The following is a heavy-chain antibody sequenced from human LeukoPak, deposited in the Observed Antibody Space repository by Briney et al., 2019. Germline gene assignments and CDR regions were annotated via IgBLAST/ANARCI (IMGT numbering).Heavy chain of an antibody. CDR3: ARPASNYYDSSGYYLDY. CDR1: GGTFSSYA. V-gene: IGHV1-69*13. J-gene: IGHJ4*02. Sequence: SVKVSCKASGGTFSSYAISWVRQAPGQGLEWMGGIIPIFGTANYAQKFQGRVTITADESTSTAYMELSSLRSEDTAVYYCARPASNYYDSSGYYLDYWGQGTLVTVSS. D-gene: IGHD3-22*01. CDR2: IIPIFGTA.